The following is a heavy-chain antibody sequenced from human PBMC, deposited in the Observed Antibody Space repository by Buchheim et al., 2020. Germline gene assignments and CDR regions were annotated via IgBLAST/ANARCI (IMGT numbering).Heavy chain of an antibody. V-gene: IGHV3-30-3*01. CDR2: ISYDGSNK. J-gene: IGHJ4*02. D-gene: IGHD3-3*01. Sequence: QVQLVESGGGVVQPGRSLRLSCAASGFTFSSYAMHWVRQAPGKGLEWVAVISYDGSNKYYADSVKGRFTISRDNSKNTVYLQMNSLRAEDTAVYYCARASGYLDYWGQGTL. CDR1: GFTFSSYA. CDR3: ARASGYLDY.